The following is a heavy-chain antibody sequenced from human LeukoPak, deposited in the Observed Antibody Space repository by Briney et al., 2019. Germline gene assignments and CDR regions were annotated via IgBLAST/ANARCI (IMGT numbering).Heavy chain of an antibody. CDR2: ISSTGTYI. D-gene: IGHD4-11*01. Sequence: PGGSLRLSCATSGFTFSSSTFGSYTMNWVRQAPGKGLEWVSSISSTGTYIYYTDSVKGRFTISRDIANSLLYLQMNSLRADDTAVYYCARDLDYSTGFDYWGQETLVTVSS. CDR1: GFTFSSSTFGSYT. CDR3: ARDLDYSTGFDY. V-gene: IGHV3-21*01. J-gene: IGHJ4*02.